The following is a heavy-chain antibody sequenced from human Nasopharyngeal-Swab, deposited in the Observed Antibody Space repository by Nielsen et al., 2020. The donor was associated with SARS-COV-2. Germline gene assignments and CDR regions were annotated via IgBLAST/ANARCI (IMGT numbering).Heavy chain of an antibody. V-gene: IGHV3-23*01. D-gene: IGHD6-13*01. CDR2: IINSGGST. CDR3: AKAHGNSWYSSLDY. J-gene: IGHJ4*02. CDR1: GFTFSTYA. Sequence: GGSLRLSCEASGFTFSTYAMSWVRQAPGRRLEWVSGIINSGGSTEYADSVKGRFTISRDNSRNTLFLQMNSLRAEDTAVYYCAKAHGNSWYSSLDYWGQGTLVTVSS.